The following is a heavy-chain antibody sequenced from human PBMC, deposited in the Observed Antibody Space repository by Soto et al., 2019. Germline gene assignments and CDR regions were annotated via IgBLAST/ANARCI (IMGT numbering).Heavy chain of an antibody. CDR1: GFTLSNAW. V-gene: IGHV3-15*01. J-gene: IGHJ5*02. CDR3: APQLGFAS. D-gene: IGHD3-16*01. Sequence: EVQLVESGGGLVKPGGSLRLSCAASGFTLSNAWVSWVRQAPGKGLEWVGRIKNKFEGATTDYAAPVKGRFTISRDDSKNICYLQKCRVLTEDTAVYISAPQLGFASWGEGTLVTVSS. CDR2: IKNKFEGATT.